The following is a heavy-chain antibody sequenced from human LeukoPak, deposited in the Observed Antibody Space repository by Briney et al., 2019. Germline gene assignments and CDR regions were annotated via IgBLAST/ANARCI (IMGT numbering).Heavy chain of an antibody. D-gene: IGHD4-17*01. CDR1: GGSLSDYY. Sequence: PSEPLSLTCAVYGGSLSDYYWSWVRQPPGKGLEWVGEISHRGRTYYNLSLKSRVPISIDTSKNQSSLKLSSVTAADTAVYYCAISIDFDYGDYYFAFCGQGAQVTTSS. CDR2: ISHRGRT. CDR3: AISIDFDYGDYYFAF. J-gene: IGHJ4*02. V-gene: IGHV4-34*01.